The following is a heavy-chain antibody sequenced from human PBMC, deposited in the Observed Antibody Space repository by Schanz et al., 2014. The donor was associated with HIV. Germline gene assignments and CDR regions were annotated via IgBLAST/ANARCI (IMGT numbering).Heavy chain of an antibody. CDR2: ISGSGDRT. V-gene: IGHV3-23*01. CDR1: GFSFSRYA. CDR3: VRGLLFQGCFDS. J-gene: IGHJ4*02. Sequence: EVQLLDSGGGLVQPGGSLRVSCAASGFSFSRYAMNWVRQAPGKGLQWVSTISGSGDRTYYAESVRGRVTISRDNSKNTLYLQMNSLRAEDTAVYYCVRGLLFQGCFDSWGQGALVTVSS. D-gene: IGHD3-10*01.